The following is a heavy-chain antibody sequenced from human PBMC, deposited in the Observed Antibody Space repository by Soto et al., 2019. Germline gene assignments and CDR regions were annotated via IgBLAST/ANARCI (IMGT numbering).Heavy chain of an antibody. J-gene: IGHJ4*02. V-gene: IGHV3-73*01. Sequence: PGGSLRLSCAASGFNFRDSAMHWVRQASGKGLEWVGRIRNKTNNYATAFNAPVKGRFTISRDDSKNMVYLQMNSLKLDDTAVYYCTSRRDWTAVDPIDYWGQGTQVTVSS. CDR3: TSRRDWTAVDPIDY. CDR1: GFNFRDSA. CDR2: IRNKTNNYAT. D-gene: IGHD5-18*01.